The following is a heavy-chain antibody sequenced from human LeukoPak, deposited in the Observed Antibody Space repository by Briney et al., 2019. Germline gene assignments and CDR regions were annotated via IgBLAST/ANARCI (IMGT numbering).Heavy chain of an antibody. J-gene: IGHJ4*02. D-gene: IGHD1-26*01. CDR3: AKYGPQDSGSSHFDY. V-gene: IGHV3-23*01. CDR1: GFTFSSYA. Sequence: GGSLRLSCAASGFTFSSYAMSWVRQAPGKGLEWVSAIRDSGSSTHYTDSVKGRFTTSRDNSKNTLFLQMNSLRAEDTAIYYCAKYGPQDSGSSHFDYWGQGALVTVSS. CDR2: IRDSGSST.